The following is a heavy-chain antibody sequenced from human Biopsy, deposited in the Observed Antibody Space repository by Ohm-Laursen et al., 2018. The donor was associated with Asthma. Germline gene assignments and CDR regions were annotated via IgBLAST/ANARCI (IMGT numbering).Heavy chain of an antibody. D-gene: IGHD3-22*01. J-gene: IGHJ4*02. CDR2: ISSSSSTI. Sequence: SLRLSCAASGFTFSSYSMNWVRQAPGKGLEWVSYISSSSSTIYYADSVKGRFTISRDNSKNTLYLQMNSLRAEDTAVYYCARDFYDSSGYLHFDYWGQGTLVTVSS. V-gene: IGHV3-48*01. CDR1: GFTFSSYS. CDR3: ARDFYDSSGYLHFDY.